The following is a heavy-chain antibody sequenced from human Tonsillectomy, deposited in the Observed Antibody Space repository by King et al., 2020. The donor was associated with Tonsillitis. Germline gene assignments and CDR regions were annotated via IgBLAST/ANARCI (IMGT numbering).Heavy chain of an antibody. CDR2: ISKSSII. J-gene: IGHJ4*02. V-gene: IGHV3-11*01. CDR1: GFSFSDYY. Sequence: VQLVESGGGLVKPGGSLRLSCAASGFSFSDYYMTWIRQAPGKGLEWISHISKSSIIYYADSVRGRFTISRDNAKNSVFLQLNTLRAEDTAVYYYVAGVALDYWGQGTLVNVAS. D-gene: IGHD2-21*01. CDR3: VAGVALDY.